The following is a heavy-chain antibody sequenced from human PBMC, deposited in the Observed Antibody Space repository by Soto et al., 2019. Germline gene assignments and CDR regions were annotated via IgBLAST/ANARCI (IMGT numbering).Heavy chain of an antibody. V-gene: IGHV3-23*01. CDR2: ISGSGGST. J-gene: IGHJ3*02. CDR1: GFTFSSYA. CDR3: AKSDYGDYDAFDI. Sequence: EVLLLESGGGLVQPGGSLRLSCAASGFTFSSYAMSWVRQAPGKGLEWVSAISGSGGSTYYADSVKGRFTISRDNSKNTLYLQMNSLRAEDTAVYYCAKSDYGDYDAFDIWGQGTMVTVSS. D-gene: IGHD4-17*01.